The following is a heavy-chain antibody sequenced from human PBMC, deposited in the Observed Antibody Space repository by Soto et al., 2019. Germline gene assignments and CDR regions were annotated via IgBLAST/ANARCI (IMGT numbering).Heavy chain of an antibody. D-gene: IGHD3-10*01. CDR3: ARDTGYAFDI. J-gene: IGHJ3*02. V-gene: IGHV3-48*01. CDR1: GFTFNAYS. Sequence: EVQLVESGGGLVQPGGSLRLSCAASGFTFNAYSMNWIRQPPGRGLEWVSYIGPSSNDINYSGSVRGRFTISRDNAKNSLWLQMYSLRADDTAVYYCARDTGYAFDIWGQGTMVTVSS. CDR2: IGPSSNDI.